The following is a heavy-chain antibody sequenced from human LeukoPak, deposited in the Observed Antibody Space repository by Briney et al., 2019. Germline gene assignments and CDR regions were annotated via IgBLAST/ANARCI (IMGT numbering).Heavy chain of an antibody. CDR2: IKQDGSEK. V-gene: IGHV3-7*01. J-gene: IGHJ6*03. CDR1: GFTFSSYW. D-gene: IGHD2-2*01. Sequence: GGSLRLSCAASGFTFSSYWMSWVRQAPGKGLEWVANIKQDGSEKYYVDSVEGRFTVSRDNAKNSLYLQMNSLRAEDTAVYYCARSLTGIVPATMRGYYYYMDVWGKGTTVTISS. CDR3: ARSLTGIVPATMRGYYYYMDV.